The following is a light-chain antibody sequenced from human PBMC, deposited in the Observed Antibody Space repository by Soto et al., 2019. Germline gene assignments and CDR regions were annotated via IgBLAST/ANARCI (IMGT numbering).Light chain of an antibody. Sequence: QSVLTQPASVSGSPGQSITISCTGTTSDVGRYNLVSWYQQYPGKAPRLMIYEDIERPSGVSNRFSGSKSGNTASLTISGLQTEDEADYYCCSYAGGTRVVFGGGTKVTVL. CDR1: TSDVGRYNL. J-gene: IGLJ2*01. CDR3: CSYAGGTRVV. CDR2: EDI. V-gene: IGLV2-23*01.